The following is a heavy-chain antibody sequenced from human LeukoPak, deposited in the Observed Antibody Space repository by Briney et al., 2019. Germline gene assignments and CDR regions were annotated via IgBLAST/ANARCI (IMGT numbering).Heavy chain of an antibody. CDR2: ISNSGGST. J-gene: IGHJ4*02. V-gene: IGHV3-23*01. CDR3: AKSPGAVTLFDY. CDR1: GFTLGDYT. D-gene: IGHD4-17*01. Sequence: GGSLRLSCTASGFTLGDYTVTWVRQAPGKGLEWVSSISNSGGSTYYADSVKGRFTISRDNSKNTLYLQMNSLRAEDTALYYCAKSPGAVTLFDYWGQGTLVTVSS.